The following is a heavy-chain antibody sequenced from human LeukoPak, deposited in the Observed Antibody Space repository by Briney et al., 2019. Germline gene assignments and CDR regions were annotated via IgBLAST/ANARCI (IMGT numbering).Heavy chain of an antibody. Sequence: GGSLRLSCVASGFTFSTYWMSWVRQAPGKGLEWVANINQDGSDKYYVDSVKGRLTISRDNAKNSLYLQMNSLRVEDTAVYYCASDPFTISAYYAFNIWSQGTVVTVSS. CDR3: ASDPFTISAYYAFNI. J-gene: IGHJ3*02. CDR1: GFTFSTYW. CDR2: INQDGSDK. V-gene: IGHV3-7*01. D-gene: IGHD3-3*02.